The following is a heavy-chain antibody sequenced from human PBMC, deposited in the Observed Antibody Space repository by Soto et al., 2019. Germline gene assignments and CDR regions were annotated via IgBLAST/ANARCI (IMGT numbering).Heavy chain of an antibody. CDR2: ISYTGST. V-gene: IGHV4-31*01. D-gene: IGHD5-12*01. J-gene: IGHJ4*02. CDR1: GGSVSSGDYY. CDR3: ATTGGYGTPGDY. Sequence: QVHLQESGPGLVKPSQTLSLNCTVSGGSVSSGDYYWTWIRQHPGKGLEWIGYISYTGSTYYNPSLESQVSISVDTSRTHFSLRLNSVTAADTAVYYCATTGGYGTPGDYWGQGTLVTVSS.